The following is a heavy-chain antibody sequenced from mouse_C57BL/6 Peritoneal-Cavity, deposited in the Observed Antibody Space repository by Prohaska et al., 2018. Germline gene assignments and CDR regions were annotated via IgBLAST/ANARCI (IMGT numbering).Heavy chain of an antibody. CDR2: XXKKANNHAT. V-gene: IGHV6-6*01. CDR3: TRADFLPAMDY. Sequence: EVKLEESGGGLVQPGGSMKLSCAASGFNFSDAWMDWVRQSPEKGLEWVAXXXKKANNHATYYAESVKGRFTSSRDDSKSSVYLQMNSLRAEDTGIYYCTRADFLPAMDYWGQGTSVTVSS. J-gene: IGHJ4*01. CDR1: GFNFSDAW.